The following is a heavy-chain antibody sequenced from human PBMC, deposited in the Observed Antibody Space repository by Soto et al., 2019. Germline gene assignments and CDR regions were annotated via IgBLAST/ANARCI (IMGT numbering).Heavy chain of an antibody. D-gene: IGHD5-12*01. CDR3: ARGNHRWLQLWYFDL. CDR2: IIPIFGTA. J-gene: IGHJ2*01. CDR1: GGTFSSYT. Sequence: QVQLVQSGAEVKKPGSSVTVSCKASGGTFSSYTISWVRQAPGQGLEWMGGIIPIFGTANYAQKFQGRVTLTADESTSTAYMELSSLRSEDPAVYYCARGNHRWLQLWYFDLWGRGTLVTVSS. V-gene: IGHV1-69*12.